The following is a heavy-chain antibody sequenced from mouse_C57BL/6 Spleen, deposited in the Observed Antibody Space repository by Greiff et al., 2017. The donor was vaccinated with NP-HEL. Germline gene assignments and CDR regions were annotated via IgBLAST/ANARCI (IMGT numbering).Heavy chain of an antibody. V-gene: IGHV1-72*01. CDR2: IDPNSGGT. J-gene: IGHJ1*03. Sequence: QVQLQQPGAELVKPGASVKLSCKASGYTFTSYWMHWVKQRPGRGLEWIGRIDPNSGGTKYNEKFKSKATLTVDKPSSTAYMQLSSLTSEDSAVYYCARKGVLYYYGSSFWYFDVWGTGTTVTVSS. CDR3: ARKGVLYYYGSSFWYFDV. D-gene: IGHD1-1*01. CDR1: GYTFTSYW.